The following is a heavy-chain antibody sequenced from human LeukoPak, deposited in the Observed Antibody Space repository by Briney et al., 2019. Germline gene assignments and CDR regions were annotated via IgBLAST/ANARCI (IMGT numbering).Heavy chain of an antibody. V-gene: IGHV3-23*01. CDR1: GFTFSKHG. Sequence: PGGSLRLSCGASGFTFSKHGMNWVRQAPGKGLEWLSGVSPPGGGTYYADSVKGRFTISRDDSKNTLSLQMNSLRVEDTAVYYCAVTTVGFALDYWGQGTLVTVSS. CDR3: AVTTVGFALDY. D-gene: IGHD4-17*01. CDR2: VSPPGGGT. J-gene: IGHJ4*02.